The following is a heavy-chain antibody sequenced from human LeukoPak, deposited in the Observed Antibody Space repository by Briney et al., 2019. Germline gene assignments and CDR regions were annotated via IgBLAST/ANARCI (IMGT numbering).Heavy chain of an antibody. D-gene: IGHD4-11*01. CDR1: GYTFTSYG. CDR2: INPNSGGT. J-gene: IGHJ6*02. CDR3: ARDTVTTPYYYYGMDV. Sequence: ASVKVSCKASGYTFTSYGISWVRQAPGQGLEWMGWINPNSGGTNYAQKFQGRVTMTRDTSISTAYMELSRLRSDDTAVYYCARDTVTTPYYYYGMDVWGQGTTVTVSS. V-gene: IGHV1-2*02.